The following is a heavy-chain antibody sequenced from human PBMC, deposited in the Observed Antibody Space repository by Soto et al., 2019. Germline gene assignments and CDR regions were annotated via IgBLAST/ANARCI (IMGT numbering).Heavy chain of an antibody. CDR2: IWYDGSNK. CDR3: AREGRYSYGRAYYFDY. V-gene: IGHV3-33*01. D-gene: IGHD5-18*01. CDR1: GFTFSSYG. J-gene: IGHJ4*02. Sequence: GVSLRLSCAASGFTFSSYGMHWVRQAPGKGLEWVAVIWYDGSNKYYADSVKGRFTISRDNSKNTLYLQMNSLRAEDTAVYYSAREGRYSYGRAYYFDYWGQGTLVTVSS.